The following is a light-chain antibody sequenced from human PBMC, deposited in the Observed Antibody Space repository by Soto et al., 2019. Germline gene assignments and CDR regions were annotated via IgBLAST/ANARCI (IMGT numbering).Light chain of an antibody. CDR3: KQYGSSPT. CDR2: DVS. J-gene: IGKJ1*01. Sequence: EIVLTQSPGTLSLSPGERATLSCRASQSVSSFYLAWYQQKPGQAPRLLIYDVSSRATGIPDRFSGSGSGTDFTLTISRLEPEDFEVYYCKQYGSSPTFGQGTKVEIK. CDR1: QSVSSFY. V-gene: IGKV3-20*01.